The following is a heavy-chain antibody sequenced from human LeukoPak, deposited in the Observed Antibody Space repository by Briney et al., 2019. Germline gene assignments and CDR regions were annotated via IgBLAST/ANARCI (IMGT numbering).Heavy chain of an antibody. D-gene: IGHD6-6*01. CDR2: IYYSGST. J-gene: IGHJ4*02. CDR3: ARVDTDGSSTLEVFDY. V-gene: IGHV4-59*12. Sequence: SETLSLTCTVSVGSISSYYWSWIRQTPGKGLESLGYIYYSGSTNYNHSLKSLVTISVDTSKNQFSLKLSSVTAADTAVYYCARVDTDGSSTLEVFDYWGQGTLVTVS. CDR1: VGSISSYY.